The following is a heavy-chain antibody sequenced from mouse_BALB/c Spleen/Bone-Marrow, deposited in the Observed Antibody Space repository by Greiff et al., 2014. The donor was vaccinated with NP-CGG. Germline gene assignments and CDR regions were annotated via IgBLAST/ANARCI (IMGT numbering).Heavy chain of an antibody. CDR1: GYTFNSYW. J-gene: IGHJ3*01. V-gene: IGHV1-9*01. CDR2: ILPGSGIT. CDR3: ARSPY. Sequence: QVQLQQSGAELMKPGASVKISCKATGYTFNSYWIEWVKQRPGHGLEWIGEILPGSGITNYNEKFKVKATLNADTSSNTAYMQLSSLTSEDSAVYYCARSPYWGQGTLVTVSA.